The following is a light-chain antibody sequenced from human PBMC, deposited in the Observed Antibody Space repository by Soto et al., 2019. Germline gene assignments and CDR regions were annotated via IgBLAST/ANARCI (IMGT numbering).Light chain of an antibody. CDR1: RSISDW. Sequence: DIQRTQCPSSLSASVGDRVTITCRASRSISDWLAWYQQKPGKAPELLIFDASNLKSGVSSRFSGSGSGTEFTLTISRLQPDDVATYYCLQYSSHSWTFGQGTKVDI. CDR2: DAS. CDR3: LQYSSHSWT. V-gene: IGKV1-5*01. J-gene: IGKJ1*01.